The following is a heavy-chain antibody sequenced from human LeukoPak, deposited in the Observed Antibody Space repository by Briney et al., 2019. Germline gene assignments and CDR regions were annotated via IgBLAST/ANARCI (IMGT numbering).Heavy chain of an antibody. Sequence: GGSLRLSCAASGFTFSSYAMNWVRQAPGKGLEWVSDISNVGGSCGSTYYVDSVKGRFTISRANSKNTVYLQMNSLRAEDTAVYFCAKDKYDFWSCPDYWGQGALVTVSS. CDR2: ISNVGGSCGST. V-gene: IGHV3-23*01. CDR3: AKDKYDFWSCPDY. CDR1: GFTFSSYA. D-gene: IGHD3/OR15-3a*01. J-gene: IGHJ4*02.